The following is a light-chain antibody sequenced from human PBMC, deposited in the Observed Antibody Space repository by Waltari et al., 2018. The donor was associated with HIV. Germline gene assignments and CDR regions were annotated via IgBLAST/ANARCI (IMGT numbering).Light chain of an antibody. Sequence: QSALTQPASVSGSPGQSITTSCTGTSFDVGDYNYVPRYQQHPGKAPKLLLYEVPNLPAGVSNPFSGSKAATTASLTISGLQAEDEADYYCISYRSGFTLMFGGVTKLTVL. CDR3: ISYRSGFTLM. CDR1: SFDVGDYNY. CDR2: EVP. J-gene: IGLJ3*02. V-gene: IGLV2-14*01.